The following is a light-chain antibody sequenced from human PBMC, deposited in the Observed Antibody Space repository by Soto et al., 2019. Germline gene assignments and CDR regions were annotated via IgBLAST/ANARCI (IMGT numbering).Light chain of an antibody. J-gene: IGKJ2*02. CDR2: DAS. CDR1: QSINSRY. V-gene: IGKV3D-20*01. CDR3: QQYGSSPCT. Sequence: EIVLTQSPGTLSLSPGERATLSCRASQSINSRYLAWYQQKPGLAPRLLIYDASSRATGIPDRFSGSGSGTDFTLTISRLEPEDFAVYYCQQYGSSPCTFGQGTKLEIK.